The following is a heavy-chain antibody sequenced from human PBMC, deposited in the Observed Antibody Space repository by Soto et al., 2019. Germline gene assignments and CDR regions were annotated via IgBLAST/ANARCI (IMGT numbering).Heavy chain of an antibody. Sequence: QVQLVQSGAEVKKPGASVKVSCKASGYTFTSYGISWVRQAPGQGLEWMGWISAYNGNTNYAQKLQGRVTMTTDTSTSTAVMELRSLRSDDTAVYYCARIVGANYDILSWYYYYYYMDVWGKGTTVTVSS. CDR2: ISAYNGNT. CDR3: ARIVGANYDILSWYYYYYYMDV. CDR1: GYTFTSYG. V-gene: IGHV1-18*01. J-gene: IGHJ6*03. D-gene: IGHD3-9*01.